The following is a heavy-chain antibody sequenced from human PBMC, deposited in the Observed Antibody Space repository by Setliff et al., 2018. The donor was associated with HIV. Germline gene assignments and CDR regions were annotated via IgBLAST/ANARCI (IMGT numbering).Heavy chain of an antibody. Sequence: PSETLSLTCTVSGGSTSSSSYYWGWIRQPPGKGLEWIGSIYYSGSTYYNPSLKSRVTISVDTSKNQFSLKLSSVTAADTAVYYCARTLIVVVWVGAFDIWGQGTMVTVSS. D-gene: IGHD2-21*01. CDR2: IYYSGST. J-gene: IGHJ3*02. CDR3: ARTLIVVVWVGAFDI. V-gene: IGHV4-39*01. CDR1: GGSTSSSSYY.